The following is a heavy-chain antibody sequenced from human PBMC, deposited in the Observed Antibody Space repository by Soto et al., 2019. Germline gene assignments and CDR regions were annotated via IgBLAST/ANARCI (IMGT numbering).Heavy chain of an antibody. CDR1: GYSLTSHY. D-gene: IGHD6-19*01. Sequence: QVHLVQSGAQVKKPGASVKVSCKASGYSLTSHYMHWVRQAPGQGLEWMGMINHSGDGTSHAQRFQGRLTMTRDTSTIVYMELSSLRSEDTAVYYCARDSSSGWPLGYWGQGTLVTVSS. CDR2: INHSGDGT. CDR3: ARDSSSGWPLGY. V-gene: IGHV1-46*01. J-gene: IGHJ4*02.